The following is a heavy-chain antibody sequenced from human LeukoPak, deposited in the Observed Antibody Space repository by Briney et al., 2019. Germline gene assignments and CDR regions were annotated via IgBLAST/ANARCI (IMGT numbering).Heavy chain of an antibody. CDR2: ISSSSSTI. D-gene: IGHD3-9*01. Sequence: PGGSLRLSCAASGFTFSSYSMNWVRQAPGKGLEWVSYISSSSSTIYYADSVKGRFTISRDNAKNSLYLQMNSLRAEGTAVYYCTETGPTLGLDYWGQGTLVTVSS. CDR1: GFTFSSYS. V-gene: IGHV3-48*04. J-gene: IGHJ4*02. CDR3: TETGPTLGLDY.